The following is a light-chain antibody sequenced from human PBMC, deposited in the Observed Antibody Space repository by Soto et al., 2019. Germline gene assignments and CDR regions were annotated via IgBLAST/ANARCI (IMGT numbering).Light chain of an antibody. CDR1: SSDVGGYNY. Sequence: QSVLTQPASVSGSPGQPITISCTVTSSDVGGYNYVSWYQQHPGKVPKLMIYEVSNRPSGVSNRFSGSKSGNTASLTISGLQAEDEADYYCSSYTSSTTLYVFGTGTKVTVL. CDR2: EVS. V-gene: IGLV2-14*01. CDR3: SSYTSSTTLYV. J-gene: IGLJ1*01.